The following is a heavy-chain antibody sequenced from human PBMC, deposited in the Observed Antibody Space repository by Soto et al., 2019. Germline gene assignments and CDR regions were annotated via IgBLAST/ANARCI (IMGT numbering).Heavy chain of an antibody. J-gene: IGHJ4*02. CDR3: AKDASEHCSSTSCYTPPSPYYFDY. CDR2: ISGSGGST. CDR1: GFTFSSYA. D-gene: IGHD2-2*02. V-gene: IGHV3-23*01. Sequence: PAGSLGLSCAASGFTFSSYAIICVRQAPGKWLEWFSAISGSGGSTYYADSVKGRFTISRDNSKNTLYLQMNSLRAEDTAVYYCAKDASEHCSSTSCYTPPSPYYFDYWGQGTLVTVSS.